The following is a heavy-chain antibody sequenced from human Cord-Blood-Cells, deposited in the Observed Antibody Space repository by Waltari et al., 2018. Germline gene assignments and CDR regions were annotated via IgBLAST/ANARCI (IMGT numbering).Heavy chain of an antibody. D-gene: IGHD3-22*01. CDR1: GGTFSSYA. Sequence: QVQLVQSGAEVKKPGSSVKVSCKASGGTFSSYAISWVRQAPGQGLEWMGGIIPIFGTANYAQKFQGRVTITADESTSTAYMELSSLRSEDTAVYYCAGTYYYDSSGYYGAFDIWGQGTMVTVSS. CDR2: IIPIFGTA. V-gene: IGHV1-69*01. J-gene: IGHJ3*02. CDR3: AGTYYYDSSGYYGAFDI.